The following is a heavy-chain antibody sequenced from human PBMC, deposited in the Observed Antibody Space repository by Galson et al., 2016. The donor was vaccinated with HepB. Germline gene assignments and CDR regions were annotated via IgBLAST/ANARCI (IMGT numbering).Heavy chain of an antibody. V-gene: IGHV2-5*02. CDR3: AHRHSWLRAFDV. D-gene: IGHD6-19*01. Sequence: PALVKPTQTLTLTCTLSGVSLTTTGVGVGWVRQPPGKALEWLASLYWADDWSSSPSLESRLAITKDASRNQVVLTMTNVDPVDTATYFCAHRHSWLRAFDVWGPGAVVAVSS. CDR1: GVSLTTTGVG. CDR2: LYWADDW. J-gene: IGHJ3*01.